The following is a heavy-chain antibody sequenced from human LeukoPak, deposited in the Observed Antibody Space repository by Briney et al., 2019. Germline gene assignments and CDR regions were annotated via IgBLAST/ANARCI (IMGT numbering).Heavy chain of an antibody. CDR1: GFTFSSYA. D-gene: IGHD6-19*01. CDR2: ISGSGGST. V-gene: IGHV3-23*01. Sequence: GGSLRLSCAASGFTFSSYAMSWVRQAPGKGLEWVSAISGSGGSTYYADSVKGRFTISRDNSKNTLYLQMNSLRAEDTAVYYCAKAGKSSGWFTCPNYFDYWGQRTLVTVSS. CDR3: AKAGKSSGWFTCPNYFDY. J-gene: IGHJ4*02.